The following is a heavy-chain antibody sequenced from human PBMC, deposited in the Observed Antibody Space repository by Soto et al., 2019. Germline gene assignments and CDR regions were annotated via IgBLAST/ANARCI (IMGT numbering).Heavy chain of an antibody. J-gene: IGHJ3*02. CDR3: AKDVNGAFDI. V-gene: IGHV3-30*18. CDR1: GFTFSSYG. Sequence: GGSLRLSCAASGFTFSSYGMHWVRQAPGKGLEWVAVISYDGSNKYYADSVKGRFTISRDNSKNTLYLQMNSLRAEDTAVYYCAKDVNGAFDIWGQGTMVTVSS. CDR2: ISYDGSNK.